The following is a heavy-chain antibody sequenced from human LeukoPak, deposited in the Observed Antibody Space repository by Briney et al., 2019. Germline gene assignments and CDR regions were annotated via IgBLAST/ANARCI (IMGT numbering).Heavy chain of an antibody. Sequence: ASVKVSCEVFGNTLTELSMHWVRQAPGKGLESMGGFAPEDGETIYAQQFQGRLTMTEDTSTDTAYMELSRLTSEDTAVYYCTTGRRYQLYDYWGQGTLVTVSS. J-gene: IGHJ4*02. D-gene: IGHD1-1*01. CDR2: FAPEDGET. CDR1: GNTLTELS. V-gene: IGHV1-24*01. CDR3: TTGRRYQLYDY.